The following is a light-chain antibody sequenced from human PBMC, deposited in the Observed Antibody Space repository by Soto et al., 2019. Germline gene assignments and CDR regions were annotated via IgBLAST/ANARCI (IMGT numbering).Light chain of an antibody. CDR3: QQDGISPT. Sequence: EIVLTQSPATLSLSPGERATLSCRASQSVSSYLAWYQQKPGQAPRLVIYDVSGRATGIPDRFSGSGSGTDFTLTISRLEPEDSAVYYCQQDGISPTFGQGTKVEIK. CDR2: DVS. J-gene: IGKJ1*01. CDR1: QSVSSY. V-gene: IGKV3-20*01.